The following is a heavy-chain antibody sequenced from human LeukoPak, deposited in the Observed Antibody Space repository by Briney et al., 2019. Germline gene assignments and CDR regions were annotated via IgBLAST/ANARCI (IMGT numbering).Heavy chain of an antibody. CDR1: GGSISSYY. CDR2: IYYSGST. Sequence: SETLSLTCTVSGGSISSYYWSWIRQPPGKGLEWIGYIYYSGSTNYNPSLKSRVTISVDTSKNQFFLKLNSVTAADTAVYYCARQSWDLYYYFDYWGQGTLVTVSS. CDR3: ARQSWDLYYYFDY. V-gene: IGHV4-59*08. J-gene: IGHJ4*02. D-gene: IGHD1-26*01.